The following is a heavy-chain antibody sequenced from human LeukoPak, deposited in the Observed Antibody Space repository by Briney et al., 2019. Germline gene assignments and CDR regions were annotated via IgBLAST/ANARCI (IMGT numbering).Heavy chain of an antibody. CDR1: GFTFSDYG. Sequence: GGSLRLSCAASGFTFSDYGMNWVRLAPGKGLEWVSSISSRGGSTYYAHSVKGRFTVSRDNSKNRLYLQMDSLRAEDTARYYCAKDHFAATDFWGQGTLVTVSS. D-gene: IGHD2-15*01. CDR2: ISSRGGST. V-gene: IGHV3-23*01. CDR3: AKDHFAATDF. J-gene: IGHJ4*02.